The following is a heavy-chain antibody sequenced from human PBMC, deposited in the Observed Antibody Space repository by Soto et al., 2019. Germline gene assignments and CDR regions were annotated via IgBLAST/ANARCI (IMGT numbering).Heavy chain of an antibody. J-gene: IGHJ4*02. CDR2: ISYDGSNK. CDR3: AQWAGAFDY. Sequence: QLVESGGGVVQPGRSLRLSCAASGFTFSSYAMHWVRQAPGKGLEWVAVISYDGSNKYYADSVKGRFTISRDNSKNTLYLQMNSLRAEDTAVYYCAQWAGAFDYWGQGTLVTVSS. V-gene: IGHV3-30-3*01. D-gene: IGHD1-26*01. CDR1: GFTFSSYA.